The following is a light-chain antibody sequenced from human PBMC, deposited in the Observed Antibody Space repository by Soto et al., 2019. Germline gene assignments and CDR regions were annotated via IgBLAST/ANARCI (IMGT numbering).Light chain of an antibody. CDR3: QQYSSLPHT. V-gene: IGKV3-20*01. Sequence: ESVLTQSPGTLSLSPGERATLSCRASQSVTNRYFAWYQQRPGQAPRLLIYGISNRATGIPDRFSGSGSGTDFTLTISRLEPGDFVVYYCQQYSSLPHTFGQGTKLEVK. CDR1: QSVTNRY. CDR2: GIS. J-gene: IGKJ2*01.